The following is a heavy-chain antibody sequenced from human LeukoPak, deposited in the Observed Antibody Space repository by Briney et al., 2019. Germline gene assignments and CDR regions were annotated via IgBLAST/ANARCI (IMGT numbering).Heavy chain of an antibody. D-gene: IGHD1-1*01. V-gene: IGHV3-23*01. CDR1: GFTFRSFG. CDR3: AKGHPSYNWHFIDY. CDR2: ISSSGSSA. Sequence: GGSLRLSCAASGFTFRSFGMSWVRQAPGKGLEWVSGISSSGSSAYYADFVKGRLTISRDNSRNTMLLQMNSLRADDTALYYCAKGHPSYNWHFIDYWGQGTLVTVSS. J-gene: IGHJ4*02.